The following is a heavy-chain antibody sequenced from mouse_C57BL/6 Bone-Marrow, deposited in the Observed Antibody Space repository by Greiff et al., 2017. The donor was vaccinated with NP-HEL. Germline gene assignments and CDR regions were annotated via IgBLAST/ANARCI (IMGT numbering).Heavy chain of an antibody. CDR2: ISSGGSYT. J-gene: IGHJ2*01. V-gene: IGHV5-6*01. CDR3: ARHYYSNYFDY. CDR1: GFTFSSYG. D-gene: IGHD2-5*01. Sequence: EVKLVDSGGDLVKPGGSLKLSCAASGFTFSSYGMSWVRQTPDKRLEWVATISSGGSYTYYPDSVKGRFTISRDNAKNTLYLQMSSLKSEDTAMYYCARHYYSNYFDYWGQGTTLTVSS.